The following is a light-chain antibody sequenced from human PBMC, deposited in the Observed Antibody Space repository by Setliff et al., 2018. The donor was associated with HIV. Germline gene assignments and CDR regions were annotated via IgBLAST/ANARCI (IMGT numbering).Light chain of an antibody. CDR2: EVN. CDR3: CSYAGTDTFVV. V-gene: IGLV2-23*02. Sequence: QSVLTQPPSVSGSPGQSIIISCTGTINNIGSYNRVSWYQQRPGTAPKPIIFEVNKRPSGVSNRFSGSKSGSTASLAISGLQADDEGDYYCCSYAGTDTFVVFGTGTKVTVL. CDR1: INNIGSYNR. J-gene: IGLJ1*01.